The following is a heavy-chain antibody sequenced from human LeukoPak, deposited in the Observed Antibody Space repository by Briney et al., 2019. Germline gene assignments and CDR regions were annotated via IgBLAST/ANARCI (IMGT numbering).Heavy chain of an antibody. Sequence: SETLSLTCTVSGGSISSYYWSWIRQPPGKGLEWIGYIYYSGSTNCNPSLKSRVTISVDTSKNQFSLKLSSVTAADTAVYYCARGSSSLQNWFDPWGQGTLVTVSS. J-gene: IGHJ5*02. CDR3: ARGSSSLQNWFDP. CDR1: GGSISSYY. D-gene: IGHD6-13*01. V-gene: IGHV4-59*01. CDR2: IYYSGST.